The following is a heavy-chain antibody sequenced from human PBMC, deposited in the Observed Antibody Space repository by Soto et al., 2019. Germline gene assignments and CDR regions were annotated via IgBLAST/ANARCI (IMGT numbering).Heavy chain of an antibody. D-gene: IGHD6-19*01. Sequence: QSQTLSLTCAISGDSVSSNSAAWNWIRQSPSRGLEWLGSTYYRSKWYNDYAVSVKSRITINPDTSKNQFSLQLNSVTPEDTAVYYCARAPLRGGWGSPVRGAFDIWGQGTMVTVSS. CDR3: ARAPLRGGWGSPVRGAFDI. V-gene: IGHV6-1*01. CDR2: TYYRSKWYN. CDR1: GDSVSSNSAA. J-gene: IGHJ3*02.